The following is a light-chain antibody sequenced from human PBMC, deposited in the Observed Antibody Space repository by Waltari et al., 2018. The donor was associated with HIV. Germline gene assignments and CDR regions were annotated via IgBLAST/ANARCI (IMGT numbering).Light chain of an antibody. CDR2: ANS. Sequence: QSVLTQPPSVSGAPGQRVTISCSGSSSNIGTGYDVQWYQQLPGTAPQLLMYANSFRPLGVPDRFSGSKSGTSASLAITGLQAEDEADYYCQSYDSSLSSVVFGGGTKLTVL. V-gene: IGLV1-40*01. J-gene: IGLJ2*01. CDR3: QSYDSSLSSVV. CDR1: SSNIGTGYD.